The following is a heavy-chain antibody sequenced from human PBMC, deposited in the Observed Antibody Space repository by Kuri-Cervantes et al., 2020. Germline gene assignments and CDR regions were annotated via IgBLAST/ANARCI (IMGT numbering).Heavy chain of an antibody. Sequence: GESLKISCAASGFTFSSYSMNWVRQAPGKGLEWVSSISSSSSYIYYADSVKGRFTISRDNSKNTLHLQMSSLRLEDTAVYFCARGSSTGWFVNWGQGSLVTVSS. D-gene: IGHD6-19*01. CDR2: ISSSSSYI. J-gene: IGHJ4*02. CDR3: ARGSSTGWFVN. CDR1: GFTFSSYS. V-gene: IGHV3-21*01.